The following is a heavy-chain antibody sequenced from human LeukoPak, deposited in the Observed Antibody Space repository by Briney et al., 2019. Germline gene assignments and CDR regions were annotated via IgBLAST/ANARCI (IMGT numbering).Heavy chain of an antibody. V-gene: IGHV1-69*13. CDR2: IIPIFGTA. CDR3: ARGGNGDYERY. J-gene: IGHJ4*02. D-gene: IGHD4-17*01. CDR1: GGTLSSYA. Sequence: ASVKVSCTASGGTLSSYAISWVRQAPGQGLEWMGGIIPIFGTANYAQKFQGRVTITADESTSTAYMELSSLRSEDTAVYYCARGGNGDYERYWGQGTLVTVSS.